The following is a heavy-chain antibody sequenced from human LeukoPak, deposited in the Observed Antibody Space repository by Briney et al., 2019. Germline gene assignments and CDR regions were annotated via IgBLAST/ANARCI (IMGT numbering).Heavy chain of an antibody. V-gene: IGHV3-23*01. D-gene: IGHD3-22*01. CDR2: ISGSGGST. CDR3: AKGTNYYDSSGYYL. Sequence: PGGSLRLSCVASGVTLSNYAMSWARQAPGKGLEWVSAISGSGGSTYYADSVKGRFTISRDNSKNTLYLQMNSLRAEDTAVYYCAKGTNYYDSSGYYLWGQGTLVTVSS. J-gene: IGHJ5*02. CDR1: GVTLSNYA.